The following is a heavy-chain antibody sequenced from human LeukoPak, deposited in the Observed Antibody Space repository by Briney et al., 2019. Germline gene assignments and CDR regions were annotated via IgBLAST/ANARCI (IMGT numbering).Heavy chain of an antibody. CDR3: ARDGSYGDNYGMDV. V-gene: IGHV3-21*01. J-gene: IGHJ6*02. Sequence: GGSLRLSCAASGFTFSSYSMNWVRQATGKGLEWVSSISSSSSYIYYADSVKGRFTISRDNSKNTLYLQMNSLRAEDTAVYYCARDGSYGDNYGMDVWGQGTTLTVSS. D-gene: IGHD4-17*01. CDR1: GFTFSSYS. CDR2: ISSSSSYI.